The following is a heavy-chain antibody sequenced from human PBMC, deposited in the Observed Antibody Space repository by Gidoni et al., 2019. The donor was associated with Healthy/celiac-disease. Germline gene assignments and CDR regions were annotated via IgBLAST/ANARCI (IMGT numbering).Heavy chain of an antibody. CDR1: GFTFSNYA. CDR3: ASASPAADW. D-gene: IGHD6-13*01. J-gene: IGHJ4*02. V-gene: IGHV3-23*01. CDR2: ISSSGGIT. Sequence: EVQILESGGGLVQPGGSLSLPCAASGFTFSNYAMAWVRQAPGKGLEWVSGISSSGGITYYADSVKGRFTISRDNSKNTLFLQMSSLSAEDTALYYCASASPAADWWGQGTLVTVSS.